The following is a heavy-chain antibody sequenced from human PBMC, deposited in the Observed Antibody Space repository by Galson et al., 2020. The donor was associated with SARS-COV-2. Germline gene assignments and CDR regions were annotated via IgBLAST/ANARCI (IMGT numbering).Heavy chain of an antibody. CDR3: ARDSQPVTMVRGINYYYYYGMDV. V-gene: IGHV3-11*01. D-gene: IGHD3-10*01. CDR1: GFTFSDYY. Sequence: GGSLRLSCAASGFTFSDYYMSWIRQAPGKGLEWVSYISSSGSTIYYADSVKGQFTISRDNAKNSLYLQMNSLRAEDTAVYYCARDSQPVTMVRGINYYYYYGMDVWGQGTTVTVSS. J-gene: IGHJ6*02. CDR2: ISSSGSTI.